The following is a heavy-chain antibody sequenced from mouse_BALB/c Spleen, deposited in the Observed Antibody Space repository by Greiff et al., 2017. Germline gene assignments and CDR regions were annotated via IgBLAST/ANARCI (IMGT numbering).Heavy chain of an antibody. CDR3: AISWSWFAY. J-gene: IGHJ3*01. Sequence: VQLKQSGAELVKPGASVKLSCTASGFNIKDPYMHWVKQRPEQGLEWIGRIDPANGHTKYDPKFQGKSTITADTYSNTAYLQLSSLTSEDTAVFYCAISWSWFAYWGQGTLVTVSA. V-gene: IGHV14-3*02. CDR2: IDPANGHT. CDR1: GFNIKDPY.